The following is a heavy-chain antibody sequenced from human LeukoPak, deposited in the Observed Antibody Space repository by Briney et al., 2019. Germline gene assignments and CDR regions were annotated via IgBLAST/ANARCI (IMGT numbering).Heavy chain of an antibody. Sequence: ASVRVSCKASVYIFTTYYVHWVRQAPGQGLEWMGKINPSGGETTYAQKFQGRVTVTRDTSTSTVYMELTGLRSDDTAVFYCARGGAASGIVGHFWGQGTLVTVSS. CDR1: VYIFTTYY. CDR2: INPSGGET. D-gene: IGHD6-13*01. V-gene: IGHV1-46*01. J-gene: IGHJ4*02. CDR3: ARGGAASGIVGHF.